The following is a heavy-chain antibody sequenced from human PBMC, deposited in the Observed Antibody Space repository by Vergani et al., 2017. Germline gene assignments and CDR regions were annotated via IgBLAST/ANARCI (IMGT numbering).Heavy chain of an antibody. D-gene: IGHD3-3*01. CDR3: ARTLEWLYHFDY. J-gene: IGHJ4*02. CDR1: GYTFTSYY. Sequence: QVQLVQSGAEVKKPGASVKVSCKASGYTFTSYYMHWVRQAPGQGLEWMGIINPSGGSTSYAQKFQGRVTMTRDTSTSTVYMELSSLRSEDTAVYYGARTLEWLYHFDYWGQGTLVTVSS. V-gene: IGHV1-46*01. CDR2: INPSGGST.